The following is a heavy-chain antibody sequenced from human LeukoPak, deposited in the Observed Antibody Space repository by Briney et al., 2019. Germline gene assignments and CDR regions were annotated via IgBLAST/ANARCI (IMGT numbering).Heavy chain of an antibody. CDR3: ARDTRVGESNKPFDY. CDR2: ISSSSSYI. CDR1: GFTFSSYS. J-gene: IGHJ4*02. V-gene: IGHV3-21*01. D-gene: IGHD3-16*01. Sequence: GGSLRLSCAASGFTFSSYSMNWVRQAPGKGLEWVSSISSSSSYIYYADSVKGRFTISRDNAKNSLYLQMNSLRAEDTAVYYCARDTRVGESNKPFDYWGQGTLVTVSS.